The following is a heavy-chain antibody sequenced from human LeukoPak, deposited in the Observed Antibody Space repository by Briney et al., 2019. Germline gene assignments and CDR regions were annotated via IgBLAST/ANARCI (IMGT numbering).Heavy chain of an antibody. CDR2: ILYDGSKK. J-gene: IGHJ4*02. Sequence: GRSLRLSCAASGFTFSSSGMHWVRQAPGKGLEWVAIILYDGSKKYYGDSVKGRFTISRDNSKNTVYLQMDSLRAEDTAVYYYAKDRWATGTTLDYWGQGTLVTVSS. D-gene: IGHD1-1*01. CDR1: GFTFSSSG. V-gene: IGHV3-30*18. CDR3: AKDRWATGTTLDY.